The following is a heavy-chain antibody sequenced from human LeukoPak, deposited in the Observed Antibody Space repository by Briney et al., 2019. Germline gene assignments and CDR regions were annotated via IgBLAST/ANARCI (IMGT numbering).Heavy chain of an antibody. V-gene: IGHV3-33*01. D-gene: IGHD6-13*01. Sequence: GGSLRLSCAASGFTFSSYGMHWVRQAPGKGLEWVAVIWHDGSNKYYADSVKGRFTISRDNSKNTLYLQMNSLRAEDTAVYYCARDSEPLSIAAAGTNLDYWGQGTLVTVSS. CDR3: ARDSEPLSIAAAGTNLDY. J-gene: IGHJ4*02. CDR1: GFTFSSYG. CDR2: IWHDGSNK.